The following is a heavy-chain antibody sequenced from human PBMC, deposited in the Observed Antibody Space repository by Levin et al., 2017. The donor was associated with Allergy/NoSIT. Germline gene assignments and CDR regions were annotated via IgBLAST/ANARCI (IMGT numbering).Heavy chain of an antibody. D-gene: IGHD3-10*01. V-gene: IGHV4-59*01. Sequence: SQTLSLTCPVSGDSITSSYWSWIRPPPGKGLEYIGYIYYTGTTNYNPSLESRVTISVDTSKNQFSLKLRSVTAADTAVYYCARDRYYGSGTSALYAFDIWGQGTMVTVSS. CDR1: GDSITSSY. CDR3: ARDRYYGSGTSALYAFDI. J-gene: IGHJ3*02. CDR2: IYYTGTT.